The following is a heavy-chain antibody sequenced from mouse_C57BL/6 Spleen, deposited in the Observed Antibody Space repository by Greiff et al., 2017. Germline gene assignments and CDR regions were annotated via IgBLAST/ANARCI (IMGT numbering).Heavy chain of an antibody. CDR1: GYTFTSYW. CDR3: ARGGTGTGVYFDD. Sequence: QVHVKQPGAELVRPGTSVKLSCKASGYTFTSYWMHWVKQRPGQGLEWIGVIDPSDSYTNYNQKFKGKATLTVDTSSSTAYMQLSSLTSEDSAVYYCARGGTGTGVYFDDWGQGTTLTVSS. J-gene: IGHJ2*01. CDR2: IDPSDSYT. V-gene: IGHV1-59*01. D-gene: IGHD4-1*01.